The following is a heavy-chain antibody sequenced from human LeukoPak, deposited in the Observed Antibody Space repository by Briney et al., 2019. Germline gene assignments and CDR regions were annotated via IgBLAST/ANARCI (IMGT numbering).Heavy chain of an antibody. CDR2: ITGSGGST. J-gene: IGHJ4*02. D-gene: IGHD2-15*01. CDR3: XKDXYXSGXSCYSGY. CDR1: GFTFSSYG. Sequence: PGGSLRLSCAASGFTFSSYGMSWVRQAPGKGLEWVSAITGSGGSTYYADSVKGRFTISRDNSKNTLYLQMNSLRAEDTAVYYCXKDXYXSGXSCYSGYWGQGTLVTVSS. V-gene: IGHV3-23*01.